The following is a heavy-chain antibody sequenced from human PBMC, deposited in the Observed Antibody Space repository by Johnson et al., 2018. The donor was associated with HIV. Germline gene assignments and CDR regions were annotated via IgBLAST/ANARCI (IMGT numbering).Heavy chain of an antibody. CDR1: GFTFSSYA. CDR3: ARSGSYVLDAFDI. D-gene: IGHD1-26*01. Sequence: QVQLVESGGGVVQPGRSLRLSCAASGFTFSSYAMHWVRQAPGKGLEWVAVISYDGSNKYYADSVKGRFTIYRDNSKNTLYLKTNSLRAEDSAVYYCARSGSYVLDAFDIWGQGTMVTVSS. CDR2: ISYDGSNK. J-gene: IGHJ3*02. V-gene: IGHV3-30-3*01.